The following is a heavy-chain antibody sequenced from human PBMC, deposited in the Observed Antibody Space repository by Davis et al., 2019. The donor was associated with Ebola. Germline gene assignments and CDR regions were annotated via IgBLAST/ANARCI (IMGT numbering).Heavy chain of an antibody. V-gene: IGHV1-3*01. CDR3: ARGGYEYYFDY. Sequence: ASVKVSCKVSGGTFSNYALSWVRQAPGQRLEWMGWINAGNGNTKYSHKFQGRVTITRDTSASTAYMELSSLRSEDTAVYYCARGGYEYYFDYWGQGTLVTVSS. CDR1: GGTFSNYA. J-gene: IGHJ4*02. D-gene: IGHD5-12*01. CDR2: INAGNGNT.